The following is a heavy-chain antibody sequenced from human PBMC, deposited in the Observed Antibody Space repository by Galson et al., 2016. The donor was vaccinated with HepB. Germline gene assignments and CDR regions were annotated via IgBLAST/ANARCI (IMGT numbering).Heavy chain of an antibody. Sequence: QSGAEVTKPGNSLKISCKGFGYSFSNYWIAWVRQMPGKGLEWMGVIDPNDSDTRYSPSFQGQVTISADKSISTAYLQWSSLKASDTAMYYCARLKDRNYYDSSGYPYWGQGSPVTVSS. V-gene: IGHV5-51*01. D-gene: IGHD3-22*01. CDR1: GYSFSNYW. J-gene: IGHJ4*02. CDR3: ARLKDRNYYDSSGYPY. CDR2: IDPNDSDT.